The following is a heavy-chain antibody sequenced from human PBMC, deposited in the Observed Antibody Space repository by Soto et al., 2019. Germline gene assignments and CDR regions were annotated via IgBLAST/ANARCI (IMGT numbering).Heavy chain of an antibody. CDR1: GFTFSSYD. CDR2: ISSNGGIT. CDR3: VRDPSFDY. J-gene: IGHJ4*02. V-gene: IGHV3-64*01. Sequence: EVQLVESGGGLVQPGGSLRLSCAASGFTFSSYDMHWVRQAPGEGLEYISAISSNGGITYYASSVKGRFTISRDNSKNTLYLQLGSLRAEDMAVYYCVRDPSFDYWGQGTLVTVSS.